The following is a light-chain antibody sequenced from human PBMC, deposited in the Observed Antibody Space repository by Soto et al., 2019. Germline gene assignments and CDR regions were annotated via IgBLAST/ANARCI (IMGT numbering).Light chain of an antibody. CDR1: SSDVGGYNY. CDR3: SSYTSSSTPV. V-gene: IGLV2-14*01. J-gene: IGLJ3*02. CDR2: EVS. Sequence: QSVLTQPASVSGSPGQSITISCTGTSSDVGGYNYVSWYQQHPGKAPKLMIYEVSNRPSGVSNRFSGSKSGNTASLTISGLHAEDEADYYCSSYTSSSTPVFGGWTKLTVL.